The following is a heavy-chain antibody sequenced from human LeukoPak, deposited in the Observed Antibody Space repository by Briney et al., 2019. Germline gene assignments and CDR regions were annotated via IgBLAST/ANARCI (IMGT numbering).Heavy chain of an antibody. D-gene: IGHD4-17*01. CDR1: GGSISSDAYC. CDR2: ISYSGST. V-gene: IGHV4-31*03. J-gene: IGHJ5*02. CDR3: ARYYGDYGSSWFDP. Sequence: PSETLSLTCTVSGGSISSDAYCWSWIRQHPGKGLEWIGYISYSGSTYYNPSLKSRVTMSVDTSKNQFSLKLSSVTAADTAVYYCARYYGDYGSSWFDPWGQGTLVTVSS.